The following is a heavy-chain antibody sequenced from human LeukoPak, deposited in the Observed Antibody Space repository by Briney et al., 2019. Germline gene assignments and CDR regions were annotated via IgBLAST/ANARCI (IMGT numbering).Heavy chain of an antibody. V-gene: IGHV1-69*04. CDR2: IIPILGIA. D-gene: IGHD2-15*01. J-gene: IGHJ4*02. CDR3: ARTVCSGGSCYFSPQHMFDY. CDR1: GGTFSSYA. Sequence: SVKVSCKASGGTFSSYAISWVRQAPGQGLEWMGRIIPILGIANYAQKFQGRVTITADKSMSTAYMELSSLRSEDTAVYYCARTVCSGGSCYFSPQHMFDYWGQGTLVTVSS.